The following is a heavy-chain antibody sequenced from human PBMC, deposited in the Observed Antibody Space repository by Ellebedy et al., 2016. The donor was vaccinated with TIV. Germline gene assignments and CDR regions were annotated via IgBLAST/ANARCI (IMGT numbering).Heavy chain of an antibody. CDR3: ARDPRGGGDYGDNYFDP. Sequence: PGGSLRLSCAASGFTVSSYFMNWVRQTPGKGLEWVAVIYNDGSTNYTDSVKGRFAISRDSSKTKLYLQMNSLRAEDKAVYYCARDPRGGGDYGDNYFDPWGQGTLVTVSS. J-gene: IGHJ5*02. CDR1: GFTVSSYF. CDR2: IYNDGST. D-gene: IGHD4-17*01. V-gene: IGHV3-66*01.